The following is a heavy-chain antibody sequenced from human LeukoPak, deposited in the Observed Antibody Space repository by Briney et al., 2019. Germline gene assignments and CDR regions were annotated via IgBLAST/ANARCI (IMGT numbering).Heavy chain of an antibody. V-gene: IGHV3-21*01. CDR3: AREANEAFYI. Sequence: GGSLRLSCVASGFTFNTYIMNWVRQAPGKGLGWVSSIGGSSSSRYHADSVKGRFTTSRDNAKNSLYLQINSVRDEHTAVYYFAREANEAFYIWGQGTMVTVSS. CDR2: IGGSSSSR. J-gene: IGHJ3*02. CDR1: GFTFNTYI.